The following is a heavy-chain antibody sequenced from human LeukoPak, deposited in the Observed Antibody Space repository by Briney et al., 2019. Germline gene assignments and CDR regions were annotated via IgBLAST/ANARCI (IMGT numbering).Heavy chain of an antibody. Sequence: ASVKVSCKASGGTFSSYAISWVRQAPGQGLEWMGWVSAYNGNTNYAQKFQGRVTMTTDTSTSTAYMELGSLRSDDTAVYYCARTRNYGTFDPWGQGTLVTVSS. D-gene: IGHD3-10*01. V-gene: IGHV1-18*01. CDR1: GGTFSSYA. J-gene: IGHJ5*02. CDR3: ARTRNYGTFDP. CDR2: VSAYNGNT.